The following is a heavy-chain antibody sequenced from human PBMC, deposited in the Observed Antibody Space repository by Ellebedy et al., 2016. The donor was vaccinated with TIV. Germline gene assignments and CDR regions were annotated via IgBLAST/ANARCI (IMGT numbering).Heavy chain of an antibody. D-gene: IGHD1-26*01. Sequence: AASVKVSCKASGYTFTDYRLDWVRQAPGLGLEWMGWISPNGGGTHYAQKFQGRVSMTGDTSISTAYLELSRLTSDDTAVYHCARDYWGSYEYWGQGTLVTVSS. J-gene: IGHJ4*02. CDR3: ARDYWGSYEY. CDR1: GYTFTDYR. V-gene: IGHV1-2*02. CDR2: ISPNGGGT.